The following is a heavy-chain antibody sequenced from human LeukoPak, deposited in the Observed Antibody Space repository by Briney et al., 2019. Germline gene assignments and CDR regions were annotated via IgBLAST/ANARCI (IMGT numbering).Heavy chain of an antibody. CDR3: ARGGSSHMED. CDR1: GFIFSHYS. V-gene: IGHV3-48*01. Sequence: GGSLRLSCAGSGFIFSHYSMNWVRQAPGKGLEWVSYIGDTTSTISYADSVKGRFTISRDNAKNSLFLQMSSLRREDTAVYFCARGGSSHMEDWGQGTLVTVSS. CDR2: IGDTTSTI. D-gene: IGHD1-1*01. J-gene: IGHJ4*02.